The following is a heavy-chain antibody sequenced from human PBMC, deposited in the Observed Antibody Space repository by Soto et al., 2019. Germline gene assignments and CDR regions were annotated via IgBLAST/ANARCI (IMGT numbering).Heavy chain of an antibody. CDR3: ARDLKPFGGVIVPSPNWFDP. V-gene: IGHV3-30-3*01. D-gene: IGHD3-16*02. Sequence: PGGSLRLSCAASGFTFSSYAMHWVRQAPGKGLEWVAVISYDGSNKYYADSVKGRFTISRDNSKNTLYLQMNSLRAEDTAVYYCARDLKPFGGVIVPSPNWFDPWGQGTLVTVSS. CDR1: GFTFSSYA. J-gene: IGHJ5*02. CDR2: ISYDGSNK.